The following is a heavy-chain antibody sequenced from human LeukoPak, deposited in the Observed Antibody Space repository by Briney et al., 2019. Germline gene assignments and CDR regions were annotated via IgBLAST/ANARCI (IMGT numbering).Heavy chain of an antibody. CDR3: ARHLQAARYYYDSSGYYFDY. J-gene: IGHJ4*02. CDR1: GYSFTSYW. D-gene: IGHD3-22*01. CDR2: IYPGDSDT. V-gene: IGHV5-51*01. Sequence: GESLKTSCKGSGYSFTSYWIGWVRQMPGKGLGWMGIIYPGDSDTRYSPSFQGQVTISADKSISTAYLQWSSLKASDTAMYYCARHLQAARYYYDSSGYYFDYWGQGTLVTVSS.